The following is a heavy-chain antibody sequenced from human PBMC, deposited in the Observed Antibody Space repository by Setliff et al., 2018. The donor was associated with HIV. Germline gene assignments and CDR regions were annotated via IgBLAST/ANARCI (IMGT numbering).Heavy chain of an antibody. D-gene: IGHD5-12*01. J-gene: IGHJ4*02. CDR2: INWNGDTT. Sequence: SGGSLRLSCAASGSTFDDYAMSWVRQVPGKGLEWVAGINWNGDTTGYADSVKGRLTISRDNAKNSLYLQMNSLRAEDTAFYYCARDDDIGRFDYWGQGTVVTVSS. CDR1: GSTFDDYA. CDR3: ARDDDIGRFDY. V-gene: IGHV3-20*04.